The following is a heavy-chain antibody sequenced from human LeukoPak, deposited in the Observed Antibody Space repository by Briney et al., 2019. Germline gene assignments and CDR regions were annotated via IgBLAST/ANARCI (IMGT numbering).Heavy chain of an antibody. CDR2: IYSGGST. V-gene: IGHV3-53*01. J-gene: IGHJ6*02. Sequence: GGSLRLSCAASGFTFSHAWMTWVRQAPGKGLEWVSVIYSGGSTYYADSVKGRFTISRDNSKNTLYLQMNSLRAEDTAVYYCARVTDYYYGMDVWGQGTTVTVSS. CDR3: ARVTDYYYGMDV. CDR1: GFTFSHAW.